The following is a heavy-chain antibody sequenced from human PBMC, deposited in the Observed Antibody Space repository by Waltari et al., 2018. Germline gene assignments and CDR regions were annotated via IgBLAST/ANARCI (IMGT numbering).Heavy chain of an antibody. Sequence: QVQLVQSAAEVKKPGSSVRVSCKAAGYIFTAHHINWVRQAAGLGLEWMGWMNTKSGKTAYAQKFQGRVTISRDTSVSTAYMELTRLTSDDTAVYYCARVADDGIPYFFLDVWGKGTTVTVSA. D-gene: IGHD1-26*01. CDR2: MNTKSGKT. J-gene: IGHJ6*04. CDR1: GYIFTAHH. CDR3: ARVADDGIPYFFLDV. V-gene: IGHV1-8*03.